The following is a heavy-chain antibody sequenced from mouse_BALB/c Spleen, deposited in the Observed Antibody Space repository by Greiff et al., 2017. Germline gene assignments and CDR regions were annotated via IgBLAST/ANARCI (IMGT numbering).Heavy chain of an antibody. CDR3: ARNYGRGYFDV. J-gene: IGHJ1*01. CDR1: GYSFTGYF. CDR2: INPYNGDT. V-gene: IGHV1-20*02. D-gene: IGHD1-1*01. Sequence: VQLQQSGPELVKPGASVKISCKASGYSFTGYFMNWVMQSHGKSLEWIGRINPYNGDTFYNQKFKGKATLTVDKSSSTAHMELRSLASEDSAFYYCARNYGRGYFDVWGAGTTVTVSS.